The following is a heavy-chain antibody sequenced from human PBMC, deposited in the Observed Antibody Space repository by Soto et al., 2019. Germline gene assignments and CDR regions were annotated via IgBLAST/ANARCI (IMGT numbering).Heavy chain of an antibody. Sequence: QVQLVESGGGVXQPGRXLRLSCVASGFTFSSYGIHWVRQAPGKGLEWVAIISYDGSNTYYADSVKGRFTISRDNSKNTLYLQMNSLRAEDTSVYYCAKEGGLSGSYYISSSYYFDYWGQGTLVTVSS. CDR1: GFTFSSYG. CDR3: AKEGGLSGSYYISSSYYFDY. D-gene: IGHD1-26*01. CDR2: ISYDGSNT. J-gene: IGHJ4*02. V-gene: IGHV3-30*18.